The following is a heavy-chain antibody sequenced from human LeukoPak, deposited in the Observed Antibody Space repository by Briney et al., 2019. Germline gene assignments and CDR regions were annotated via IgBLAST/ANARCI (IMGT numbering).Heavy chain of an antibody. Sequence: SETLSLTCTVSGGSITSYYWGWIRQPPGKNLEWIGYIYYSGGTNYNPSLKSRVTISLDTSKSQVSLILTSVTPADTAVYYCARAPAILGNHYYGMDVWGQGTTDTVSS. V-gene: IGHV4-59*01. D-gene: IGHD2-21*01. CDR3: ARAPAILGNHYYGMDV. CDR1: GGSITSYY. J-gene: IGHJ6*02. CDR2: IYYSGGT.